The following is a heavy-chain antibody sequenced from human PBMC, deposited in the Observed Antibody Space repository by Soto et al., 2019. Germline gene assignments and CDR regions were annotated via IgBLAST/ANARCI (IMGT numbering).Heavy chain of an antibody. CDR3: ASEYDYGDLNYYYYGMDV. D-gene: IGHD4-17*01. J-gene: IGHJ6*02. V-gene: IGHV3-30-3*01. CDR2: ISSDGRTE. Sequence: PGGSLRLSCAAPGFTFNNFLMHWVRQPPGKGLEWVAVISSDGRTEYYGDSVKGRFTISRDSSKNKLYLQMNSLRDEDTAVYYCASEYDYGDLNYYYYGMDVWGQGTTVTVSS. CDR1: GFTFNNFL.